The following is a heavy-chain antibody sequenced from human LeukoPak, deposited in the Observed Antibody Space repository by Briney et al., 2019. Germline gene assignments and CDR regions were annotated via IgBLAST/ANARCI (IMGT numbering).Heavy chain of an antibody. CDR2: LSSSGGFS. V-gene: IGHV3-23*01. Sequence: GGCLSLSRAPSLNSANSLVRQVPGKGLHWVSTLSSSGGFSHYADAAKGRFATSSDTSKSTLYLQMTSLTAEDTAIYYCVSVSIVRVDWWIDGWGRGTLVTVSS. D-gene: IGHD3/OR15-3a*01. J-gene: IGHJ4*01. CDR1: LNSA. CDR3: VSVSIVRVDWWIDG.